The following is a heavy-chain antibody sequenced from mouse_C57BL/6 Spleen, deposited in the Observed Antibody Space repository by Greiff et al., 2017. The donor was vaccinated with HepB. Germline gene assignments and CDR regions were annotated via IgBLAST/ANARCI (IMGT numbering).Heavy chain of an antibody. CDR1: GYSITSGYY. V-gene: IGHV3-6*01. CDR3: SRLLLHYYAMDY. Sequence: VQLKQSGPGLVKPSQSLSLTCSVPGYSITSGYYWNWIRQFPGNKLEWMGYISYDGSNNYNPSLKNRISITRDTSKNQFFLKLNSVTTEDTATYYCSRLLLHYYAMDYWGQGTSVTVAS. D-gene: IGHD1-1*01. CDR2: ISYDGSN. J-gene: IGHJ4*01.